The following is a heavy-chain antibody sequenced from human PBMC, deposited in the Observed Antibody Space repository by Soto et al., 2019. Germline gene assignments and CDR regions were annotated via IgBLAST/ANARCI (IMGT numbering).Heavy chain of an antibody. V-gene: IGHV1-2*02. Sequence: QVQLVQSGAEVKKPGASVKVSCKASGYTFTANYMHWVRQAPGQGLEWVGWINPNSGGTNYAQEFQGRVTMIRDTSINTAYMELSRLRSDDTAVYYCARVDGYSYGLGGGYWGQGTLVTVSA. CDR3: ARVDGYSYGLGGGY. D-gene: IGHD5-18*01. J-gene: IGHJ4*02. CDR1: GYTFTANY. CDR2: INPNSGGT.